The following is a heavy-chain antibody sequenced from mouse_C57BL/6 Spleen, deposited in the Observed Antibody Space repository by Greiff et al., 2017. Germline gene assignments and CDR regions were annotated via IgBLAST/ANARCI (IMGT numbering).Heavy chain of an antibody. CDR1: GYTFTGYC. CDR3: GTSNYYGSSYIDY. V-gene: IGHV1-26*01. Sequence: EVQLQQSGPELVKPGASVKISCKASGYTFTGYCINWVKQSPGQGLEWIGDIYPRNGGTSYNQKFKGKATLTADTSSSTAYMELRSLTSEDSADYYCGTSNYYGSSYIDYWGQGTTLTVSS. D-gene: IGHD1-1*01. J-gene: IGHJ2*01. CDR2: IYPRNGGT.